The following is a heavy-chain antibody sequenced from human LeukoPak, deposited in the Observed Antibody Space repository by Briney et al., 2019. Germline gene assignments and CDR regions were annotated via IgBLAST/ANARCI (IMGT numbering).Heavy chain of an antibody. V-gene: IGHV3-23*01. CDR2: ISGSGGST. Sequence: GGSLRLSCAASGFAFSSYAMSWVRQAPGKGLEWVSAISGSGGSTYYADSVKGRFTISRDNSKNTLYLQMNSLRAEDTAVYYCAKDLRGYYYDSSADYWGQGTLVTVSS. CDR3: AKDLRGYYYDSSADY. D-gene: IGHD3-22*01. CDR1: GFAFSSYA. J-gene: IGHJ4*02.